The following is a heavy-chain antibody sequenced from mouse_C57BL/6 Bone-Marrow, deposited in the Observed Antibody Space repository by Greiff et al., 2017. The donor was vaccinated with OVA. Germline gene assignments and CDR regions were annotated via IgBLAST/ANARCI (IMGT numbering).Heavy chain of an antibody. V-gene: IGHV1-82*01. D-gene: IGHD2-5*01. Sequence: QVQLQQSGPELVKPGASVKISCKASGYAFSSSWMNWVKQRPGKGLEWIGRIYPGDGDTNYNGKFKGKATLTADKSSSTAYMQLSSLTSEDSAVYFCAREGYYSNYDYFDYWGQVTTLTVSS. CDR3: AREGYYSNYDYFDY. J-gene: IGHJ2*01. CDR2: IYPGDGDT. CDR1: GYAFSSSW.